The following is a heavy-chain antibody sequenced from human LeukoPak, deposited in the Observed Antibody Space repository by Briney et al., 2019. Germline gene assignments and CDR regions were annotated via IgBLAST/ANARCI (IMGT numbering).Heavy chain of an antibody. CDR2: IWYDGTKR. CDR3: ARVGSGYPD. V-gene: IGHV3-33*01. CDR1: GFTFSRSD. D-gene: IGHD3-16*02. J-gene: IGHJ4*02. Sequence: GGSLRLSCAVSGFTFSRSDMHWVRQAPGKGLEWVAVIWYDGTKRYHGKSVKGRFTIFRDNSKNTLYLQMNSLRAEDTAVYYCARVGSGYPDWGQGTLVTVSS.